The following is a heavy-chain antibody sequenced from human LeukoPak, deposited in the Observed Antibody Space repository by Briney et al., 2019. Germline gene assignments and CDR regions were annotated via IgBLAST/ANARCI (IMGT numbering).Heavy chain of an antibody. CDR2: ISYDGSNK. CDR3: ARDLDTEITMIGDY. J-gene: IGHJ4*02. CDR1: GSTFSSYA. Sequence: GGSLRLSCAASGSTFSSYAMHWVRQAPGKGLEWVAVISYDGSNKYYADSVKGRFTISRDNSKNTLYLQMNSLRAEDTAVYYCARDLDTEITMIGDYWGQGTLVTVSS. V-gene: IGHV3-30-3*01. D-gene: IGHD3-22*01.